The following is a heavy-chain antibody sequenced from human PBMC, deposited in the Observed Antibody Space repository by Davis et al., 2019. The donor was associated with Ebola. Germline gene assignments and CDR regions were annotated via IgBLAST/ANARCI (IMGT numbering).Heavy chain of an antibody. Sequence: AASVKVSCKTSGYTFSSYVIHWVRQAPGQGLEWMGWINADNGDTKYSQKLQGRVTITRDPSASTAYMDLRSLRPQDTAVYYCAIIVDPLVWELVDVWGQGTTVIVSS. CDR3: AIIVDPLVWELVDV. V-gene: IGHV1-3*01. CDR2: INADNGDT. J-gene: IGHJ6*02. CDR1: GYTFSSYV. D-gene: IGHD2-15*01.